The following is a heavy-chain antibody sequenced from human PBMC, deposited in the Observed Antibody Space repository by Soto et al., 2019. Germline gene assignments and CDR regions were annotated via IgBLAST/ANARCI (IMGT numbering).Heavy chain of an antibody. CDR2: ISYNVRT. CDR3: AGAIHYADSAQEWCGP. Sequence: QVRLQESGPGLVKPSETLSLNCTVSGDSISSSSYFWAWIRRSPGKGLEWIATISYNVRTYYNPSLKSRVTTSVDTSKIPISLELTSVTAADTAIYYCAGAIHYADSAQEWCGPWGQGTLVSVSS. D-gene: IGHD3-16*01. V-gene: IGHV4-39*02. CDR1: GDSISSSSYF. J-gene: IGHJ5*02.